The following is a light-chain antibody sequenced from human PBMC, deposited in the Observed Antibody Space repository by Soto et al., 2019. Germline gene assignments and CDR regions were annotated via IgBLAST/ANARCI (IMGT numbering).Light chain of an antibody. J-gene: IGKJ1*01. CDR1: QDIATY. CDR3: QQYDNLPPTWT. CDR2: DAS. Sequence: DIQMTQSPSSLSASVGNRVTITCQASQDIATYLNWYQQKPGKAPNLLIYDASNLETGVPSRFSGGGSGTHFTSTISNLQPEDIATYYCQQYDNLPPTWTFGQGTKV. V-gene: IGKV1-33*01.